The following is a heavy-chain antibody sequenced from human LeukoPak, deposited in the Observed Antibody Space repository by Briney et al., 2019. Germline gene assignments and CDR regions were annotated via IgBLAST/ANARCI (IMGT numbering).Heavy chain of an antibody. CDR3: ANVETLTPLYFDD. D-gene: IGHD5-18*01. CDR2: LYDTWRI. V-gene: IGHV4-38-2*01. J-gene: IGHJ4*02. CDR1: GYSFSSAYR. Sequence: PSDTLSLTCAVSGYSFSSAYRWGWIRQPPGEGLEWIGTLYDTWRIYYNPSLKGRVTISVDTSKDQFSLTLTSVTAADTAVYYCANVETLTPLYFDDWGQRTLVTVSS.